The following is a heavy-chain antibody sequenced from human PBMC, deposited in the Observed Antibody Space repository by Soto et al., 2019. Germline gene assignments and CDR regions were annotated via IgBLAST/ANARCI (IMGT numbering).Heavy chain of an antibody. Sequence: ASVKVSCKASGYTFTSYAMHWVRQAPGQRLEWMGWINAGNGNTKYSQKFQGRVTITRDTSASTAYMELSSLRSEDTAVYYCARGRFLCSGGSCYEYYFDYWGQGTLVTVSS. CDR1: GYTFTSYA. V-gene: IGHV1-3*01. CDR2: INAGNGNT. D-gene: IGHD2-15*01. CDR3: ARGRFLCSGGSCYEYYFDY. J-gene: IGHJ4*02.